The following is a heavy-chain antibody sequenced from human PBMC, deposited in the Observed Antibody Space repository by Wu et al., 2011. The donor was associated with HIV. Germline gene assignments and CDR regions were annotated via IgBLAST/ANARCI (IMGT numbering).Heavy chain of an antibody. CDR1: GGTFSSYA. CDR3: ARGRRDGYSFWAFDI. V-gene: IGHV1-69*12. Sequence: QVQLVQSGSEIKTPGSSVKVSCKASGGTFSSYAISWVRQAPGQGLEWMGGIIPIFGTANYAQKFQGRVTITADESTNTAYMELSSLRSEDTAVYYCARGRRDGYSFWAFDIWGQGRMVTVSS. CDR2: IIPIFGTA. D-gene: IGHD5-24*01. J-gene: IGHJ3*02.